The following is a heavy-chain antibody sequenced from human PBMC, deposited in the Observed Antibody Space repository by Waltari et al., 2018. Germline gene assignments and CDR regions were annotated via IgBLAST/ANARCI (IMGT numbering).Heavy chain of an antibody. D-gene: IGHD3-3*01. CDR3: ARLGDVVGFDP. CDR1: GYSFSSGYY. CDR2: IYHSGST. J-gene: IGHJ5*02. V-gene: IGHV4-38-2*01. Sequence: QVQLQESGPGLVKPSETLSLTCAVSGYSFSSGYYWGWIRQPPGKGLEWIGSIYHSGSTYYNPSLKSRVTISVDTSKNQFSLKLSSVTAADTAVYYCARLGDVVGFDPWGQGTLVTVSS.